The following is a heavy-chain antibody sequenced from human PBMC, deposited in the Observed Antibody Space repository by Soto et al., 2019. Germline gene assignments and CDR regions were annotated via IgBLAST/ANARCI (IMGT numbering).Heavy chain of an antibody. V-gene: IGHV1-18*01. CDR2: ISAYNGNT. Sequence: ASVKVSCKASGYTFTSYGISWVRQAPGQGLEWMGWISAYNGNTNYAQKLQGRVTMTTDTSTSTAYMELRSLRSDDTAVYYCARGGYSSTWSNLLDRSGLDVWGQGTTVIVSS. CDR1: GYTFTSYG. J-gene: IGHJ6*02. CDR3: ARGGYSSTWSNLLDRSGLDV. D-gene: IGHD6-13*01.